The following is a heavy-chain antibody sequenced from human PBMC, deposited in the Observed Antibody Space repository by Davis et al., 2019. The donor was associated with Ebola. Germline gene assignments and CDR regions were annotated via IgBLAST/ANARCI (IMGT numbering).Heavy chain of an antibody. CDR1: DDDFTMYN. CDR2: ISTNYGKT. Sequence: ASVKVSCKASDDDFTMYNITWVRQAPGQGLEWMGWISTNYGKTNYAQKLQGRVTMTTDTPTSTAYMELRSLRSDDTAVYYCARGSIVGPTEDDYWGQGTRVTVSS. CDR3: ARGSIVGPTEDDY. D-gene: IGHD1-26*01. V-gene: IGHV1-18*04. J-gene: IGHJ4*02.